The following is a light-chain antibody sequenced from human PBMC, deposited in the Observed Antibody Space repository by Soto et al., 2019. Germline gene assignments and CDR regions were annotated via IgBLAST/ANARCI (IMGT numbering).Light chain of an antibody. CDR2: AAS. CDR1: QSISNH. CDR3: QQSYSRPPT. Sequence: DIKMTQSPSSLSASAENRVSITCLASQSISNHLNWYQQKPGKAPKLLIFAASSLQSGVPSRFSGSRSGPDFTLTISSLQPEDFATYYCQQSYSRPPTFGQGTKVDI. J-gene: IGKJ1*01. V-gene: IGKV1-39*01.